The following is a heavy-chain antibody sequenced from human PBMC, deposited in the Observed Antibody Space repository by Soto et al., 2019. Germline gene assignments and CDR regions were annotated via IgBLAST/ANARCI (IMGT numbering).Heavy chain of an antibody. CDR1: GFTFSDYA. J-gene: IGHJ4*02. Sequence: VQLVESGGGVVQPGRSLRLSCAASGFTFSDYAMHWVRQAPGNVLEWVAVVSHDGRNTHYADYVKGRFTISRDSSKNTVSLEMTRLRAEDTAVYYCAKGGRQWLVTSDFNYWGQGALVTVSS. CDR3: AKGGRQWLVTSDFNY. D-gene: IGHD6-19*01. V-gene: IGHV3-30*18. CDR2: VSHDGRNT.